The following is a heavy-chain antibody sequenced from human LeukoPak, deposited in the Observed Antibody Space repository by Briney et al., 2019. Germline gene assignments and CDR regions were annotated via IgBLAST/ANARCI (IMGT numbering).Heavy chain of an antibody. CDR3: ARVGDHDRLFDY. CDR1: GFTFSSYS. Sequence: PGGSLRLSCAASGFTFSSYSMNWVRQAPGKGLEWVSSISSSSSYIYYADSVKGRFTISRDNAKNSLYLQMNSLRAEDTAVYYCARVGDHDRLFDYWGQGTLVTVSS. D-gene: IGHD3-22*01. CDR2: ISSSSSYI. J-gene: IGHJ4*02. V-gene: IGHV3-21*01.